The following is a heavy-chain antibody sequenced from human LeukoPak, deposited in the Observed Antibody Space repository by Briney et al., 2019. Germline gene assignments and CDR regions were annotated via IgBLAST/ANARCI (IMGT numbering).Heavy chain of an antibody. J-gene: IGHJ6*03. CDR3: GLSGNYYYYYMDV. CDR2: FDPEDGET. D-gene: IGHD6-25*01. CDR1: GYTLTELS. V-gene: IGHV1-24*01. Sequence: VSVKVSCKVSGYTLTELSMHWVRQAPGKGLEWMGGFDPEDGETIYAQKFQGRLTITADESTTTAYMELSSLRSDDTAIYYCGLSGNYYYYYMDVWGKGTTVTVSS.